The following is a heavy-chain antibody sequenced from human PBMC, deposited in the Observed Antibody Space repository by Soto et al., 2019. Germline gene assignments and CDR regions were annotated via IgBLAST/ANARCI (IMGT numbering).Heavy chain of an antibody. V-gene: IGHV4-30-2*01. CDR3: ARVEDSNYGRVYNY. J-gene: IGHJ4*02. CDR1: GGSISSGGYS. D-gene: IGHD4-4*01. CDR2: IYHSGST. Sequence: SETLSLTCAVSGGSISSGGYSWSWIRQPPGKGLEWIGYIYHSGSTYYNPSLESRVTISVDRSKNQFSLKLSSVTAADTAVYYCARVEDSNYGRVYNYWGQGTLVTVSS.